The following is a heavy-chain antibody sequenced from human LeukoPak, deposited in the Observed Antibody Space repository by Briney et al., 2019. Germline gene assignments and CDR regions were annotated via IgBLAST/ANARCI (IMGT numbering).Heavy chain of an antibody. J-gene: IGHJ3*02. CDR2: ISSSSSYI. D-gene: IGHD3-22*01. CDR3: ASLKNWGGYYDSSGYHDAFDI. V-gene: IGHV3-21*01. CDR1: GFTFSSYS. Sequence: GGSLRLSCAASGFTFSSYSMNWVRQAPGKGLEWVSSISSSSSYIYYADSVKGRFTISRDNAKNSLYLQMNSLRAEDTAVYYCASLKNWGGYYDSSGYHDAFDIWGQGTMVTVSS.